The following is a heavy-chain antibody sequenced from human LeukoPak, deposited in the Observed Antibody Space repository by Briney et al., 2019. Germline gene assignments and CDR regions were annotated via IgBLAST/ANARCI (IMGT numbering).Heavy chain of an antibody. CDR2: IYYSGST. CDR3: ARVLLWFGESLSDY. D-gene: IGHD3-10*01. Sequence: GSLRLSCAASGFTFSSYSMNWVRQAPGKGLEWIGSIYYSGSTYYNPSLKSRVTISVDTSKNQFPLKLSSVTAADTAVYYCARVLLWFGESLSDYWGQGTLVTVSS. J-gene: IGHJ4*02. V-gene: IGHV4-39*06. CDR1: GFTFSSYS.